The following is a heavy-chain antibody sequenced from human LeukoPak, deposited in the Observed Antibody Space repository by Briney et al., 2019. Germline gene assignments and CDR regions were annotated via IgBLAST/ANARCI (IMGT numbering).Heavy chain of an antibody. CDR1: GYSISSGYY. Sequence: SETLSLTCAVSGYSISSGYYWGWIRQPPGKGLEWIGSIYHSGSTYYNLSLKSRVTISVDTSKKQFSLKLSSVTAADTAVYYCARWDSGEWFHDAFDIWGQGTMVTVSS. D-gene: IGHD3-3*01. CDR2: IYHSGST. V-gene: IGHV4-38-2*01. J-gene: IGHJ3*02. CDR3: ARWDSGEWFHDAFDI.